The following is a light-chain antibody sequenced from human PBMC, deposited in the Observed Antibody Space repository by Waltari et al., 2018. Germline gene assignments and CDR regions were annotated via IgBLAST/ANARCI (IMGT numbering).Light chain of an antibody. CDR2: KDY. Sequence: HSVLTQPPSASGAPGQEVSISCSGGSTTITNYVFWYQQFPGTAPKPIVYKDYERPSGVPDRFSASKSGTSASLAISGLRSDDEADYYCATWDDSLNGWVFGGGTKLTVL. V-gene: IGLV1-47*01. CDR1: STTITNY. J-gene: IGLJ3*02. CDR3: ATWDDSLNGWV.